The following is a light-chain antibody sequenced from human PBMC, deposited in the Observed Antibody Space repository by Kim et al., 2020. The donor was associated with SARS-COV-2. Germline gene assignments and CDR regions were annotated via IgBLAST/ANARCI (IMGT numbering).Light chain of an antibody. V-gene: IGKV3-11*01. CDR2: DAF. CDR1: QSFGNS. Sequence: LSPEDRATLSCRASQSFGNSFAWYQQKPGQPPRLLIYDAFRRASGIPARFSGSGSETDFTLTISSLEPEDFAVYYCQQRGNWPLTFGQGTKVDIK. J-gene: IGKJ1*01. CDR3: QQRGNWPLT.